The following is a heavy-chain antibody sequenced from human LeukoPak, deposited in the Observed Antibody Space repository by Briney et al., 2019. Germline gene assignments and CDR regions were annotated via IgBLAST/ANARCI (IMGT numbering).Heavy chain of an antibody. CDR2: IYYSGGT. CDR1: GGPISSGNYY. Sequence: PSQTLSLTCTVSGGPISSGNYYWSCIRQPPGKGLEWIGPIYYSGGTYSNPSPKSRVTMSVDTSKNQFSLKLSSVTAADRAVYYCARDRGGYGAQQDYWGQGTLVTVSS. D-gene: IGHD3-16*01. V-gene: IGHV4-30-4*08. CDR3: ARDRGGYGAQQDY. J-gene: IGHJ4*02.